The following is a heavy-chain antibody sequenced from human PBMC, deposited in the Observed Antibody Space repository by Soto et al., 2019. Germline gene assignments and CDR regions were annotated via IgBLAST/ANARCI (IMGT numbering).Heavy chain of an antibody. CDR1: GGSISSYY. D-gene: IGHD5-12*01. Sequence: PSETLSLTCTVSGGSISSYYWSWIRQPPGKGLEWIGYIYYSGSTNYNPSLKSRVTISVDTSKNQFSLKLSSVTAADTVVYYCARSNGGYDFDYFDYWGQGTLVTVSS. CDR3: ARSNGGYDFDYFDY. V-gene: IGHV4-59*08. J-gene: IGHJ4*02. CDR2: IYYSGST.